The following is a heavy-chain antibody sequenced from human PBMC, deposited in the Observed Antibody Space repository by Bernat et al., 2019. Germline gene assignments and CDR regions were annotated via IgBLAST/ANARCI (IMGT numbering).Heavy chain of an antibody. J-gene: IGHJ3*02. CDR2: IWYDGSNK. CDR1: GFTFSSYG. Sequence: QVQLVESGGGVVQPGRSLRLSCAASGFTFSSYGMHWVRQAPGKGLEWVAVIWYDGSNKYYHDSVKGRFTISRDNSKNTLYLQMNSLRAEDTAVYYCARSGGPRSSTDAFDIWGQGTMVTVSS. V-gene: IGHV3-33*01. CDR3: ARSGGPRSSTDAFDI. D-gene: IGHD6-13*01.